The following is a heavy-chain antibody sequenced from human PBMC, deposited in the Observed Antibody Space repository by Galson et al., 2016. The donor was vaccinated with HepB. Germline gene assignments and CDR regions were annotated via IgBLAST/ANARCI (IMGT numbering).Heavy chain of an antibody. Sequence: TLSLTCAAYGGSFSGYYWSWIRQPPGKGLEWIREINHSGGTYYNPSLKSRVTISVDTSKNQFSLKLSSVTAADTAVYYCAFKYYDILTGYATDHYYYYGMDVWGQGNTVTVSS. J-gene: IGHJ6*02. V-gene: IGHV4-34*01. D-gene: IGHD3-9*01. CDR1: GGSFSGYY. CDR2: INHSGGT. CDR3: AFKYYDILTGYATDHYYYYGMDV.